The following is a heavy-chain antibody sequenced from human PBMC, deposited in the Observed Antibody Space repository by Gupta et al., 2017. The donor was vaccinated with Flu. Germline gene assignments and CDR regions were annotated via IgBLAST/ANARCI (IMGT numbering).Heavy chain of an antibody. D-gene: IGHD3-22*01. J-gene: IGHJ3*01. V-gene: IGHV3-21*02. CDR1: GFLFVTYF. CDR3: VRHFSDRDAFDV. Sequence: EVQLVESGGGLVKPGESLRLSWEASGFLFVTYFISWVRQAPGKGLEWVSSISSSSSYIYYTDSVKGRFTISRDNAKNSLSLQLKSLRAEDTAVYYCVRHFSDRDAFDVWGQGTMVTAFS. CDR2: ISSSSSYI.